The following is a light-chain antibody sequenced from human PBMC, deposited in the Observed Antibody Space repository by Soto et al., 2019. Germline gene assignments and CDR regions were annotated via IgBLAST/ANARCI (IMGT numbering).Light chain of an antibody. CDR1: QSVSNNY. J-gene: IGKJ1*01. Sequence: RACPSCKASQSVSNNYLAWYQQKPGQAPRLLIYGASNRATGIPDRFSGSGSGTGFTLTISRREPKDFAVYYCSQYGSWGTFGQGTKVDIK. V-gene: IGKV3-20*01. CDR2: GAS. CDR3: SQYGSWGT.